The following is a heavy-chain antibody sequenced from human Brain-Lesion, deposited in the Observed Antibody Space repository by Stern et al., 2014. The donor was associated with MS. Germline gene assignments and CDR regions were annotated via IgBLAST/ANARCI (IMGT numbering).Heavy chain of an antibody. CDR3: ARDQRGITIFGVVTDYYYLGMDV. V-gene: IGHV1-2*02. J-gene: IGHJ6*02. Sequence: VQLVESGAEVKKPGASVKVSCKTSGYIFTGYYIHWVRQAPGQWLEWMAWINPNTGGTKYAQNFQGRVTMSRDTSISTAYVELSSLTSDDTAVYYCARDQRGITIFGVVTDYYYLGMDVWGQGTTVTVSS. CDR1: GYIFTGYY. CDR2: INPNTGGT. D-gene: IGHD3-3*01.